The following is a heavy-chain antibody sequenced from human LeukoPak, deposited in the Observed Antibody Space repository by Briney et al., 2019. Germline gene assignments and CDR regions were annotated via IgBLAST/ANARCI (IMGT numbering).Heavy chain of an antibody. V-gene: IGHV4-34*01. D-gene: IGHD2-2*01. CDR3: ARIGSHCSGTSCYGDY. J-gene: IGHJ4*02. CDR1: GSSIISDYY. CDR2: INHSGST. Sequence: SETLSLTCSVSGSSIISDYYWSWIRQSPGKGLEWIGEINHSGSTDYNPSLKSRVTISIDTSKNQFSLRLNSVTAADTALYYCARIGSHCSGTSCYGDYWGRGALVTVSS.